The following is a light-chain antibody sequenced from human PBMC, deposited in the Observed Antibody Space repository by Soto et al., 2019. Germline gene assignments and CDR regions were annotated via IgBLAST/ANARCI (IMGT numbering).Light chain of an antibody. CDR1: QSVSSNY. CDR2: GAS. V-gene: IGKV3-20*01. CDR3: QQYGSSPWT. J-gene: IGKJ1*01. Sequence: EIVLTQSPGTLSLSPGERATLSCRASQSVSSNYLAWYQQKPGQAPRPLIYGASSRATGIPDRFSGSGAGTDFTLTISGLESEDFAVYYGQQYGSSPWTFGQGTKVEIK.